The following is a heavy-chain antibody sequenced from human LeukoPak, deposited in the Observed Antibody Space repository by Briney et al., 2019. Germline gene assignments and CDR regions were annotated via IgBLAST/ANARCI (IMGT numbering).Heavy chain of an antibody. CDR2: ISSNGGST. J-gene: IGHJ4*02. D-gene: IGHD6-19*01. CDR1: GFTFSSYA. Sequence: PGGSLRLSCAASGFTFSSYAMHWVRRAPGKGLEYVSAISSNGGSTYYANSVKGRFTISRDNSKNTLYLQMGSLRAEDMAVYYCASGWYNFDYWGQGTLVTVSS. V-gene: IGHV3-64*01. CDR3: ASGWYNFDY.